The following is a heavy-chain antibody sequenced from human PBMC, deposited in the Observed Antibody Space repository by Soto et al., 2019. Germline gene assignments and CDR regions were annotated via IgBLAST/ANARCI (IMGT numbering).Heavy chain of an antibody. CDR1: GGTFNNYA. CDR3: ARGGVDVVATSAFDY. D-gene: IGHD5-12*01. V-gene: IGHV1-69*01. CDR2: IIPIIGTA. J-gene: IGHJ4*02. Sequence: QVQRVQSGAEVKKPGSSVKVSCKASGGTFNNYAISWVRQAPGQGLEWMGGIIPIIGTADYAHKLQGRLAISADESTGTTFMELSSLRSEDTALYYCARGGVDVVATSAFDYWGQGTLVTVSS.